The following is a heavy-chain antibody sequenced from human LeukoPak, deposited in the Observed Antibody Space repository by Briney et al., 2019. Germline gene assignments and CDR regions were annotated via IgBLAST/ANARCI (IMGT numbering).Heavy chain of an antibody. J-gene: IGHJ3*02. D-gene: IGHD4-23*01. CDR2: IYPGDSDT. V-gene: IGHV5-51*01. CDR3: ARQDTVVKRAFDI. CDR1: GYSFTSYW. Sequence: GESLKISCKGSGYSFTSYWIGWARQMPGKGLEWMGIIYPGDSDTRYSPSFQGQVTISADKSISTAYLQWSSLKASDTAMYYCARQDTVVKRAFDIWGQGTMVTVSS.